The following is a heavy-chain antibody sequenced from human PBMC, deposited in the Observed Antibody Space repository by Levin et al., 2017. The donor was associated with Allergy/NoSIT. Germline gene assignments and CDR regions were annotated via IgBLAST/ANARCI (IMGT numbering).Heavy chain of an antibody. J-gene: IGHJ4*02. Sequence: GESLKISCAASGFTFSSYGMHWVRQAPGKGLEWVAVISYDGSNKYYADSVKGRFTISRDNSKNTLYLQMNSLRAEDTAVYYCAKDFIYYGSGSPVYFDYWGQGTLVTVSS. CDR1: GFTFSSYG. D-gene: IGHD3-10*01. CDR3: AKDFIYYGSGSPVYFDY. V-gene: IGHV3-30*18. CDR2: ISYDGSNK.